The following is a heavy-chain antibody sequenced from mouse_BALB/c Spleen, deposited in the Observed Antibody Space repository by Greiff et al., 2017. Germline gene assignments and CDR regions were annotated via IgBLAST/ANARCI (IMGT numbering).Heavy chain of an antibody. CDR1: GYAFSSSW. J-gene: IGHJ4*01. V-gene: IGHV1-82*01. CDR2: IYPGDGDT. CDR3: ARGNYLYYAMDY. Sequence: VKLQQSGPELVKPGASVKISCKASGYAFSSSWMNWVKQRPGQGLEWIGRIYPGDGDTNYNGKFKGKATLTADKSSSTAYMQLSSLTSVDSAVYFCARGNYLYYAMDYWGQGTSVTVSS. D-gene: IGHD2-1*01.